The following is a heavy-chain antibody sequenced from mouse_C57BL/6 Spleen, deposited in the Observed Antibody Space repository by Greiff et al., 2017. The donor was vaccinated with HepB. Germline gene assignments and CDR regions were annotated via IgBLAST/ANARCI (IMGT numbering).Heavy chain of an antibody. CDR2: INPNNGGT. CDR3: ARDWDSFAY. J-gene: IGHJ3*01. V-gene: IGHV1-26*01. D-gene: IGHD4-1*01. Sequence: VQLKHSGPELVKPGASVKISCKASGYTFTDYYMNWVKQSHGKSLEWIGDINPNNGGTSYNQKFKGKATLTVDKSSSTAYMELRSLTSEDSAVYYCARDWDSFAYWGQGTLVTVAA. CDR1: GYTFTDYY.